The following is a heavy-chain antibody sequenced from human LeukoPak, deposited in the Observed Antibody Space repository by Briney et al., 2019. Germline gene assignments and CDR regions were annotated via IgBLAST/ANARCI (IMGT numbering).Heavy chain of an antibody. Sequence: SVKVSCKASGGTFSSYAISWVRQAPGQGLEWMGGSIPIFGTANYAQKFQGRVTITADKSTSTAYMELSSLRSEDTAVYYCARRVITFGGVIVFHYFDYWGQGTLVTVSS. D-gene: IGHD3-16*02. J-gene: IGHJ4*02. CDR2: SIPIFGTA. V-gene: IGHV1-69*06. CDR1: GGTFSSYA. CDR3: ARRVITFGGVIVFHYFDY.